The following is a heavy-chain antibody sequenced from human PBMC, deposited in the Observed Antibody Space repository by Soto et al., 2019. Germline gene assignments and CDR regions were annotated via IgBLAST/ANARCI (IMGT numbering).Heavy chain of an antibody. V-gene: IGHV4-59*01. D-gene: IGHD6-19*01. CDR3: ARGANGYSSGWFDP. CDR2: IYYSGST. CDR1: GGSISSYY. Sequence: SETLSLTCTVSGGSISSYYWSWIRQPPGKGLEWIGYIYYSGSTNYNPSLKSRVTISVDTSKNQFSLKLSSVTAADTAVYYCARGANGYSSGWFDPWGQGTLVTVSS. J-gene: IGHJ5*02.